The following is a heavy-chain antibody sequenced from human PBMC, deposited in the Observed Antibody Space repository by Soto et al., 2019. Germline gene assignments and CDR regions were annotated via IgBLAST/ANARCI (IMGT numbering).Heavy chain of an antibody. Sequence: QLQLQESGPGLVKPSETLSLTCTVSGGSISSSSYYWGWIRQPPGKGLEWIGSIYYSGSTYYNPSLKSRVTISVARSKTHFSRKLRSVTAADTAVYYCATLIAAAGNYWGQGTLVTVSS. V-gene: IGHV4-39*02. CDR1: GGSISSSSYY. CDR2: IYYSGST. CDR3: ATLIAAAGNY. J-gene: IGHJ4*02. D-gene: IGHD6-13*01.